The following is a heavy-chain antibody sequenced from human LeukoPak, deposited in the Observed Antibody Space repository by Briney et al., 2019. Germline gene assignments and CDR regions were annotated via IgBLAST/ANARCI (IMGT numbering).Heavy chain of an antibody. Sequence: GGSLRLSCAASGFTFSSYGMSWVRQAPGKGPEWVSFIRTKAYGGTPEYAASVKGRFTMSRDDSKSIVYLQMNSLKTEDTAVYYCTRDPYYYDSSGYNGFDYWGQGTLVTVSS. CDR3: TRDPYYYDSSGYNGFDY. J-gene: IGHJ4*02. V-gene: IGHV3-49*04. D-gene: IGHD3-22*01. CDR2: IRTKAYGGTP. CDR1: GFTFSSYG.